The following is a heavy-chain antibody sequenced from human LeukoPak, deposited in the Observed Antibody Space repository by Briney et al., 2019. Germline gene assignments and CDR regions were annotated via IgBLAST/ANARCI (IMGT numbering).Heavy chain of an antibody. CDR3: ARRERCCSGWYEDH. CDR2: ISGYNGDT. V-gene: IGHV1-18*01. J-gene: IGHJ4*02. CDR1: GYISSSYG. Sequence: ASVKVSCKAVGYISSSYGISWVRQAPGQGLEWMGWISGYNGDTNYAQNLHDRLTMSTDTSTSTAYMELTSLRSGDTAVYYCARRERCCSGWYEDHWGQGTLVTVSS. D-gene: IGHD6-19*01.